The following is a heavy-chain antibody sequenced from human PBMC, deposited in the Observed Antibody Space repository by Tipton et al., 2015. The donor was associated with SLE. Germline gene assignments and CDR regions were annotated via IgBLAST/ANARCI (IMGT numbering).Heavy chain of an antibody. J-gene: IGHJ4*02. D-gene: IGHD6-13*01. CDR1: GFTFRSYA. CDR3: AKVNGSSWNYSDY. CDR2: ISGSGGST. V-gene: IGHV3-23*01. Sequence: GSLRLSCAASGFTFRSYAMNWVRQAPGKGLEWVSGISGSGGSTYYADSVKGRFTISRDNSKNTLYLQMNSLRAEDTAVYYCAKVNGSSWNYSDYWGQGTLVTVSS.